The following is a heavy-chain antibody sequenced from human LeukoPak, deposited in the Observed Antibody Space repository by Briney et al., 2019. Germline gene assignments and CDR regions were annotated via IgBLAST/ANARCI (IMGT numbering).Heavy chain of an antibody. D-gene: IGHD3-10*02. J-gene: IGHJ5*02. Sequence: SETLSLTCTVSGGSISSGGYYWSWIRQHPGTGLEWIGYIYYSGSTYYNPSLKSRVTISVDTSKNQFSLKLRSVTAADTAVYYCARAGAMFGVRNWFDPWGQGTLVTVSS. V-gene: IGHV4-31*03. CDR3: ARAGAMFGVRNWFDP. CDR1: GGSISSGGYY. CDR2: IYYSGST.